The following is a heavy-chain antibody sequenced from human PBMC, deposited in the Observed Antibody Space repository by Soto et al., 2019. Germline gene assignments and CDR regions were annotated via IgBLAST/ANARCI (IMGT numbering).Heavy chain of an antibody. CDR2: INPTGSMT. J-gene: IGHJ3*02. D-gene: IGHD5-12*01. CDR1: GYSFIASYH. V-gene: IGHV1-46*01. Sequence: ASVKVSCKASGYSFIASYHMHWVRQAPGQGLEWMGIINPTGSMTSYSQKFQGRLTMTRDTSTATDYMELSNLTSEDTALYFCARDTGYDHDAFDIWGQGTMVTVSS. CDR3: ARDTGYDHDAFDI.